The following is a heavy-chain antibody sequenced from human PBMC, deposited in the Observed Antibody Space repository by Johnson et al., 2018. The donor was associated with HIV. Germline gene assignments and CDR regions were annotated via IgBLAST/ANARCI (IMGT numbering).Heavy chain of an antibody. J-gene: IGHJ3*02. CDR1: GFTFSSYD. CDR2: IGTAGDT. CDR3: AKTEDAFDI. Sequence: LIQPGGSLRLSCAASGFTFSSYDMHWVRQATGKGLEWVSAIGTAGDTYYPGSVKGRFTISRDNSKNTLYLQMNSLRAEETAVYSCAKTEDAFDIWGQGTMVTVS. V-gene: IGHV3-13*01.